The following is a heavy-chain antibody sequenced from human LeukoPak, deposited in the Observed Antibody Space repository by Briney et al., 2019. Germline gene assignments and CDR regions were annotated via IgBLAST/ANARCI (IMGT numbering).Heavy chain of an antibody. CDR1: GYTFTGYY. D-gene: IGHD5-18*01. V-gene: IGHV1-2*04. CDR2: INPNSGGT. Sequence: ASVKVSCKASGYTFTGYYMHWVRQALGQGLEWMGWINPNSGGTNYAQKFQGWVTMTRDTSISTAYMELSRLRSDDTAVYYCARDMGDTAIDYWGQGTLVTVSS. CDR3: ARDMGDTAIDY. J-gene: IGHJ4*02.